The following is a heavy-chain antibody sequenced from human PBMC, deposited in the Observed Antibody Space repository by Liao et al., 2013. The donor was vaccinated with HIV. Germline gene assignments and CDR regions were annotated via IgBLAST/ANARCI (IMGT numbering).Heavy chain of an antibody. CDR3: ARGPVTRFDY. CDR1: GASISSYF. V-gene: IGHV4-59*12. J-gene: IGHJ4*02. Sequence: QVQLQESGPGLVKPSETLSLTCTISGASISSYFWTWIRQPPGKGLEWIGEINHSGSTNYNPSLKSRVTISVDTSKNQFSLKLSSVTAADTAVYYCARGPVTRFDYWGQGTLVTVSS. D-gene: IGHD4-17*01. CDR2: INHSGST.